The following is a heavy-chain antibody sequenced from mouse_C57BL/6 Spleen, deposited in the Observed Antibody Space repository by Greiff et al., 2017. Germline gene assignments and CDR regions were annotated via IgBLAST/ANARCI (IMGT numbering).Heavy chain of an antibody. Sequence: EVKVVESGGGLVKPGGSLKLSCAASGFTFSDYGMHWVRQAPEKGLEWVAYISSGSSTIYYADTVKGRFTISRDNAKNTLFLQMTSLRSEDTAMYYCARLYYDGSSRYAMDYWGQGTSVTVSS. CDR2: ISSGSSTI. V-gene: IGHV5-17*01. CDR1: GFTFSDYG. CDR3: ARLYYDGSSRYAMDY. J-gene: IGHJ4*01. D-gene: IGHD1-1*01.